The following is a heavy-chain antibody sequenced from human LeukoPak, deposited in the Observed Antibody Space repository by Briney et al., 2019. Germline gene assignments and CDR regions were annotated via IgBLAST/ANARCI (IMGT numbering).Heavy chain of an antibody. D-gene: IGHD2-2*01. J-gene: IGHJ5*02. CDR3: ARPVGYCSSTSCPDWFDP. CDR2: ISTYNGDT. V-gene: IGHV1-18*04. Sequence: ASVKVSCKASGYTFTSYYMHWVRQAPGQGLEWMGWISTYNGDTNFAQKLQGRVTMTTDTSTSTAYMELRSLRSDDTAVYYCARPVGYCSSTSCPDWFDPWGQGTLVTVSS. CDR1: GYTFTSYY.